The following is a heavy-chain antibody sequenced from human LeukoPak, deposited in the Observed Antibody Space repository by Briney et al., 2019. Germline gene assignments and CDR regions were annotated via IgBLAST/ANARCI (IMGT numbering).Heavy chain of an antibody. CDR2: FYYSGGT. CDR1: RGSITSTSYY. J-gene: IGHJ4*02. CDR3: ARLYYYDSSGYYYFDY. Sequence: SETLSLTCTISRGSITSTSYYWGWFRQPPGKGLEWMSSFYYSGGTYHNPSLRSRVTISADTSKNQFSLKVRSVTAADTPVYYCARLYYYDSSGYYYFDYWGQGTLVTVSS. V-gene: IGHV4-39*01. D-gene: IGHD3-22*01.